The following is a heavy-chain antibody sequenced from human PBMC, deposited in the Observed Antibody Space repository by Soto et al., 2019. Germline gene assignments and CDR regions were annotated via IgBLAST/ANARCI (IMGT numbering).Heavy chain of an antibody. D-gene: IGHD6-13*01. V-gene: IGHV3-48*01. Sequence: GGSLRLSCAASGFTFSSYSMNWVRQAPGKGLEWVSYISSSSRTIYCADSVKGRFTISRDNAKNSLYLQMNSLRAEDTAVYYCAKSTPTWQQLVPMPDYWGQGTLVTVSS. CDR2: ISSSSRTI. CDR3: AKSTPTWQQLVPMPDY. CDR1: GFTFSSYS. J-gene: IGHJ4*02.